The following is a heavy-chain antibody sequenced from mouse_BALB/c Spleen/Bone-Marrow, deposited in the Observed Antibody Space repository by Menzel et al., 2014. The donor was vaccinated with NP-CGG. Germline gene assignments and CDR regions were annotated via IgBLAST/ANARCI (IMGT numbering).Heavy chain of an antibody. Sequence: VQLQQSGAELVKPGASVKLSCKASGYTSTSYWMHWVKQRPGQGLEWIGEIDPSDSYTNYNQKFKGKATLTVDKSSSTAYMQLSSLTSEDSAVYFCARWLLRYYAMDDWGQGTSVTVSS. V-gene: IGHV1-69*02. CDR2: IDPSDSYT. D-gene: IGHD2-3*01. J-gene: IGHJ4*01. CDR1: GYTSTSYW. CDR3: ARWLLRYYAMDD.